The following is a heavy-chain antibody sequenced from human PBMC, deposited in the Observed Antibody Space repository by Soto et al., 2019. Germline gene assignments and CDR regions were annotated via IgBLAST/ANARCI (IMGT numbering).Heavy chain of an antibody. J-gene: IGHJ4*02. V-gene: IGHV3-53*01. D-gene: IGHD1-1*01. CDR1: GFSVSGNY. CDR3: ARGPNSDC. CDR2: IYSGGDP. Sequence: EVQLVQSGGGLIQPGGSLRLSCAASGFSVSGNYMSWVRQAPGKGLEWVSLIYSGGDPYYADSVKGRFTLSRDNSKHMLYLQMNSLRAEATAVYYCARGPNSDCWGQGTLVTVSS.